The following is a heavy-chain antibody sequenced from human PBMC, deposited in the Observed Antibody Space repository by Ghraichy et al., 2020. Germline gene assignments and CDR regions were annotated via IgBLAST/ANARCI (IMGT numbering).Heavy chain of an antibody. D-gene: IGHD6-19*01. CDR2: IIPIFGTA. CDR3: ARGSPIAVAGDYYYGMDV. V-gene: IGHV1-69*13. Sequence: SVKVSCKASGGTFSSYAISWVRQAPGQGLEWMGGIIPIFGTANYAQKFQGRVTITADESTSTAYMELSSLRSEDTAVYYCARGSPIAVAGDYYYGMDVWGQGTTVTVSS. CDR1: GGTFSSYA. J-gene: IGHJ6*02.